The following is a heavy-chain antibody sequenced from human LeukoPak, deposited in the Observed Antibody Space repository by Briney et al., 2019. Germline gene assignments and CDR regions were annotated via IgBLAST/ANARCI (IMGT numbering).Heavy chain of an antibody. V-gene: IGHV4-59*01. CDR3: AGPNYGLFDY. Sequence: SETLSLTCTVSGVSISSYYWSWIRQPPGKGLEWIGYIYYSGSTNYNPSLKSRVTISVDTSKNQFSLKLSSVTAADTAVYYCAGPNYGLFDYWGQGTLATVSS. CDR2: IYYSGST. J-gene: IGHJ4*02. D-gene: IGHD4-17*01. CDR1: GVSISSYY.